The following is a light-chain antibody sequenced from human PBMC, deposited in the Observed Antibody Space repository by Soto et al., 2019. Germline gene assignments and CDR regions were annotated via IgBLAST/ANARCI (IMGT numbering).Light chain of an antibody. Sequence: AVRMTQSPSSFSASTGDRVTISCRASQEISTYLAWYQQKPGKAPKLLIYGASTLYNKVPSRFSGSGSGTDFTLTIDCLQSDDFANYFCQQYYTFPYTFGQGTALEIK. V-gene: IGKV1-8*01. CDR2: GAS. CDR1: QEISTY. CDR3: QQYYTFPYT. J-gene: IGKJ2*01.